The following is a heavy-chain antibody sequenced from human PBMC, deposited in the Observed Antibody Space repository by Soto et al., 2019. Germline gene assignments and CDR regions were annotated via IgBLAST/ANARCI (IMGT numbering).Heavy chain of an antibody. J-gene: IGHJ6*02. Sequence: QVQLVESGGGVVQPGRSLRLSCAASGFTFSNYGMHWVRQAPGKGLEWVAVIWYDGSNEYYADSVTGRLTISRDNSKNTLYLQLNSLRAEDTAVYYCARVQGRYYGSGCYQGLDVWGQGTTVTVSS. V-gene: IGHV3-33*01. D-gene: IGHD3-10*01. CDR1: GFTFSNYG. CDR3: ARVQGRYYGSGCYQGLDV. CDR2: IWYDGSNE.